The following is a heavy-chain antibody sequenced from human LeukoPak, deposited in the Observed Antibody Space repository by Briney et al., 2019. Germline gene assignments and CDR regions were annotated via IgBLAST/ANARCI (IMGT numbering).Heavy chain of an antibody. CDR3: ARDRGSSTRDYYYYYGMDV. J-gene: IGHJ6*02. CDR1: GGSIGSGGYY. Sequence: SETLSLTCTVSGGSIGSGGYYWSWIRQHPGKGLEWIGYIYYSGSTYYNPSLKSRVTISVDTSKNQFSLKLSSVTAADTAVYYCARDRGSSTRDYYYYYGMDVWGQGTTVTVSS. V-gene: IGHV4-31*03. D-gene: IGHD2-2*01. CDR2: IYYSGST.